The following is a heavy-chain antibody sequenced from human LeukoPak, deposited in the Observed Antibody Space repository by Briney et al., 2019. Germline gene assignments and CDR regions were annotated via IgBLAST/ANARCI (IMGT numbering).Heavy chain of an antibody. CDR3: ARVRRSVAGVHNWFDP. J-gene: IGHJ5*02. CDR2: IYHSGST. CDR1: GGSINSNNDY. D-gene: IGHD6-19*01. Sequence: SETLSLTCIVSGGSINSNNDYWGWIRQSPGKGLEWIGSIYHSGSTYYNPSLKSRVTISVDTSKNQFSLKLSSVTAADTAVYYCARVRRSVAGVHNWFDPWGQGTLVTVSS. V-gene: IGHV4-39*07.